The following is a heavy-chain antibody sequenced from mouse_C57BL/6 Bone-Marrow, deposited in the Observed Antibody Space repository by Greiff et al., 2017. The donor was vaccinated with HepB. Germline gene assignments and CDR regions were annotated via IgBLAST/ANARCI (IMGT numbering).Heavy chain of an antibody. CDR2: IRSKSNNYAT. V-gene: IGHV10-1*01. J-gene: IGHJ3*01. CDR1: GFSFNTYA. D-gene: IGHD3-1*01. Sequence: EVQRVESGGGLVQPKGSLKLSCAASGFSFNTYAMNWVRQAPGKGLEWVARIRSKSNNYATYYADSVKDRFTISRDDSKSMLYLQMTNLKTDDTAMYYCVRHGLLLFAYWGQGTLVTVSA. CDR3: VRHGLLLFAY.